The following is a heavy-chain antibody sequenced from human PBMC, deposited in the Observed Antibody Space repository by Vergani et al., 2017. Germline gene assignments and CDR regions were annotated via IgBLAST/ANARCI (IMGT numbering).Heavy chain of an antibody. CDR1: GGSLDIHSHT. Sequence: QAQLQESGPRLVKPSQNLSLTCSVSGGSLDIHSHTWAWIRQPAGEGLEWMGLIDVKGNSNFSPSLDSRVTMSADASTGRFSLNLRSVTTSTTAVYYCVRVRHNSYGLGGFDIWGQGIKFTVSS. D-gene: IGHD3-10*01. V-gene: IGHV4-61*02. J-gene: IGHJ3*02. CDR3: VRVRHNSYGLGGFDI. CDR2: IDVKGNS.